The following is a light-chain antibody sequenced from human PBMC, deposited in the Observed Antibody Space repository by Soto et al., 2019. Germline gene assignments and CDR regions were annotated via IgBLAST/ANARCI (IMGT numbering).Light chain of an antibody. V-gene: IGKV1-9*01. J-gene: IGKJ2*01. CDR3: QHLHTYPYS. CDR2: AAS. Sequence: DIQLTQSPSFLSASVGDRVTITCRASQDISRYLAWYQQNPGKAPKLLIYAASTLQRGVPSRFSGSGSGTEFTLTISSLQPGDFATYYCQHLHTYPYSFGQGTNLEIK. CDR1: QDISRY.